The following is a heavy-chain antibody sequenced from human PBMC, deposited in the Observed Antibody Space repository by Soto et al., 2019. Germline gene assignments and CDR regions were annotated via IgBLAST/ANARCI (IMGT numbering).Heavy chain of an antibody. CDR3: AGSGYYHNSGMDV. V-gene: IGHV4-34*01. CDR1: GGYFSGYY. D-gene: IGHD3-22*01. Sequence: PSETMSLTCAVYGGYFSGYYWSWIRQPPGKGLEWIGEINHSGSTNYNPSLKSRVTISVDTSKNQFSLKLSSVTAADTAVYYCAGSGYYHNSGMDVWGQGTTVTVSS. CDR2: INHSGST. J-gene: IGHJ6*02.